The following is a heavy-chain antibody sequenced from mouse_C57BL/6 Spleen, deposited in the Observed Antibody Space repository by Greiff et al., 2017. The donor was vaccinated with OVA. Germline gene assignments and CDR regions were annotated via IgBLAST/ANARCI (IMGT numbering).Heavy chain of an antibody. J-gene: IGHJ2*01. CDR3: ARGLDLLFLFDY. Sequence: EVQLVESGPGLVKPSQSLSLTCSVTGYSITSGYYWNWIRQFPGNKLEWMGYISYDGSNNYNQSLKNRISITRDTSKNQFFLKLNSVTTEDTATYYCARGLDLLFLFDYWGQGTTLTVSS. CDR1: GYSITSGYY. V-gene: IGHV3-6*01. D-gene: IGHD2-1*01. CDR2: ISYDGSN.